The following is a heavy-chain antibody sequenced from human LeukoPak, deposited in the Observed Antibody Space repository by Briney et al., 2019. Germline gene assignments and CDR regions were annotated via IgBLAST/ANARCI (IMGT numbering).Heavy chain of an antibody. J-gene: IGHJ2*01. D-gene: IGHD6-19*01. CDR1: GSSISSYY. Sequence: SETLSLTCTVSGSSISSYYWSWIRQPPGNGLEWIGYIYYSGSTNYNPSLKSRVTISVDTSKNQFSLKLSSVTAADTAVYYCARHWMTVAPYWYFDLWGRGTLVTVSS. CDR3: ARHWMTVAPYWYFDL. CDR2: IYYSGST. V-gene: IGHV4-59*08.